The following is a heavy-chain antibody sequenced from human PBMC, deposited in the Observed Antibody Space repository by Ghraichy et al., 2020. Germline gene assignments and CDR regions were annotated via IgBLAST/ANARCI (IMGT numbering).Heavy chain of an antibody. J-gene: IGHJ4*02. D-gene: IGHD1-26*01. V-gene: IGHV3-7*01. CDR3: ARDPYSGNYGGFDY. CDR1: GFIFSSSW. Sequence: LSLTCAASGFIFSSSWMTWVRQAPGKGLEWVANIKPDGSDKHYVDSVKGRFTISRDNAENSLYLQMNSLIADDTAVYYCARDPYSGNYGGFDYWGQGTLVIVSS. CDR2: IKPDGSDK.